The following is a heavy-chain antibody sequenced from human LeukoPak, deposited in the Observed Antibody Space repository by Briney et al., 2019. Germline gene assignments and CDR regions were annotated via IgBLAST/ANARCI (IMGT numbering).Heavy chain of an antibody. CDR2: INHSGST. CDR1: GGSFSGYY. D-gene: IGHD5-12*01. J-gene: IGHJ6*03. CDR3: AGYSGYDYGGYYYYSMDV. Sequence: SETLSLTCAVYGGSFSGYYWSWIRQPPGKGLGWSGEINHSGSTNYNPSLKSRVTISIDTSKNQFSLKLSSVTAADTAVYYCAGYSGYDYGGYYYYSMDVWGKGTTVTVSS. V-gene: IGHV4-34*01.